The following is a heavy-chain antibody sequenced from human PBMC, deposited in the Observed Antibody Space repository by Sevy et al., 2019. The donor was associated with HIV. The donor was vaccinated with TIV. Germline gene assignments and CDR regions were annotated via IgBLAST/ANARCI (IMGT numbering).Heavy chain of an antibody. V-gene: IGHV1-18*01. Sequence: GESLKISCKASDYTFSTQGFNWVRQAPGQGLEWMGWISAYNGNTKYAQKFQGRVTMTTDTSTSTAYMELRSLTSDDTAVYYWARDWAPGYYYDAIGVKRDYYFDYWGQGTLVTVSS. D-gene: IGHD3-22*01. CDR3: ARDWAPGYYYDAIGVKRDYYFDY. CDR2: ISAYNGNT. CDR1: DYTFSTQG. J-gene: IGHJ4*02.